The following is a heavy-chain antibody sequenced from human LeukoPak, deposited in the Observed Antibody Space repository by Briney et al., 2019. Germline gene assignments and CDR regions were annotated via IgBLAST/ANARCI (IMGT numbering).Heavy chain of an antibody. J-gene: IGHJ6*03. D-gene: IGHD3-22*01. V-gene: IGHV1-8*01. Sequence: ASVKVSCKASGYTFTSYDINWVRQATGQGLEWMGWMNPNSGNTGYAQKFQGRVTMTTDTSTSTAYMELRSLRSDDTAVYYCARSPNYYDSSGYYSYMDVWGKGTTVTVSS. CDR2: MNPNSGNT. CDR3: ARSPNYYDSSGYYSYMDV. CDR1: GYTFTSYD.